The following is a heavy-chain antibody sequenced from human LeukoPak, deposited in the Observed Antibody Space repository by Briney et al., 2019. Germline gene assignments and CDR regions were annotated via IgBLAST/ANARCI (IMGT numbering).Heavy chain of an antibody. D-gene: IGHD1-7*01. Sequence: SETLSLTCTVSGYSISSGYYWGWIRQSPGKGLEWIGNVYHTGNTYYNPSLKSRVTISIDTSKNQFSLKVNSVTAADTAVYYCARDSIHRRTTPFDYWGQGTLVTVSS. CDR1: GYSISSGYY. V-gene: IGHV4-38-2*02. CDR3: ARDSIHRRTTPFDY. J-gene: IGHJ4*02. CDR2: VYHTGNT.